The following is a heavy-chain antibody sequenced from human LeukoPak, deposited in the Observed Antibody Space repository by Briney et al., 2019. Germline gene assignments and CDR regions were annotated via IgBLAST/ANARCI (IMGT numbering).Heavy chain of an antibody. V-gene: IGHV3-23*01. Sequence: GGSLRLSCAASGFSFSSYAMSWVRQAPGKGLEWVSTISGSGSSTNYADSVKGRSAISRDNSKNTLYLQMNSLRAEDMAVYYCAKVDTSGYYEILDYWGQGTLVTVSS. D-gene: IGHD3-22*01. J-gene: IGHJ4*02. CDR1: GFSFSSYA. CDR2: ISGSGSST. CDR3: AKVDTSGYYEILDY.